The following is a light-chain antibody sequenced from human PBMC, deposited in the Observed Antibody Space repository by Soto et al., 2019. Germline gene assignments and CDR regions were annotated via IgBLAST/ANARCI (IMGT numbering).Light chain of an antibody. V-gene: IGLV2-23*03. CDR3: FSYAGSSTFV. J-gene: IGLJ2*01. Sequence: QSALTQPASVSGSPGQSITISCTGTSSDVGSYNLVSWYQQHPGKAPKLMIYEGSKRPSGVSNRFSGSKSGNTASLTISGLQAEDEADYYCFSYAGSSTFVCGGGTKLTVL. CDR1: SSDVGSYNL. CDR2: EGS.